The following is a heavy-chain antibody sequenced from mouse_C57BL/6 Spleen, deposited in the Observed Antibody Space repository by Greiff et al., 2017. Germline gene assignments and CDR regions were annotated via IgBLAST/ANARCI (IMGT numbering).Heavy chain of an antibody. CDR3: ARVNYALGY. D-gene: IGHD1-1*02. CDR1: GYSFTSYY. V-gene: IGHV1-66*01. J-gene: IGHJ2*01. CDR2: IYPGSGNT. Sequence: QVQLQQSGPQLVKPGASVKISCKASGYSFTSYYIHWVKQRPGQGLEWIGWIYPGSGNTKYNETFKGKATLTADTSSSTAYMQLSSLTSEDAAVYYCARVNYALGYWGQGTTLTVSS.